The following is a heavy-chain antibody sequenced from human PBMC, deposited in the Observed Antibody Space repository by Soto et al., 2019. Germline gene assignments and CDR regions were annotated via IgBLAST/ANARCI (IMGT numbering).Heavy chain of an antibody. Sequence: QVQLVESGGGVVQPGRPLRLSCGASGFTYSNYALHWVRQARGGGAECVALISFDGNNSNYASSVKGRFTSYRDSSRNTLHLEMNSMRAEDTALYYCGRSSCTSCYLGADLGGHGPLVIVPS. D-gene: IGHD2-2*01. CDR1: GFTYSNYA. V-gene: IGHV3-30-3*01. CDR2: ISFDGNNS. CDR3: GRSSCTSCYLGADL. J-gene: IGHJ4*01.